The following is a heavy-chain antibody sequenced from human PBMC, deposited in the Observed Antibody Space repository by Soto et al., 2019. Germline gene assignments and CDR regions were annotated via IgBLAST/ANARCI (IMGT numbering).Heavy chain of an antibody. CDR2: INAGNGNT. Sequence: ASVKVSCKASGYTFTSYAMHWVRQAPGQRLEWMGWINAGNGNTKYSQKFQGRVTITRDTSASTAYMELSSLRSEDTAVYYCARDGSIMYYFDYWGQGTLVTVSS. CDR3: ARDGSIMYYFDY. CDR1: GYTFTSYA. D-gene: IGHD3-16*01. V-gene: IGHV1-3*01. J-gene: IGHJ4*02.